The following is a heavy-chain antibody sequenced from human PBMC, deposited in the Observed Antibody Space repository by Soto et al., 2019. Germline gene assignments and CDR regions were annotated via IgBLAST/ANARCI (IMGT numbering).Heavy chain of an antibody. CDR1: GFTFSSYA. J-gene: IGHJ4*02. CDR3: ARVDGGWYAFVGYFDY. CDR2: ISYDGSNK. V-gene: IGHV3-30-3*01. Sequence: QVQLVESGGGVVQPGRSLRLSCAASGFTFSSYAMHWVRQAPGKGLEWVAVISYDGSNKYYADSVKGRFTISRDNSKNTLYLQMNSLRAEDTAVYYCARVDGGWYAFVGYFDYWGQGTLVTVSS. D-gene: IGHD6-19*01.